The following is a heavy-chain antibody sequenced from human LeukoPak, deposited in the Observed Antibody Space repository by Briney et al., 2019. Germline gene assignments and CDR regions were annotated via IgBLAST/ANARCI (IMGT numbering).Heavy chain of an antibody. V-gene: IGHV3-11*01. Sequence: GGSLRLSCAASGFTFSDYYMSWIRQAPGKGLEWVSYISSSGSTIYYADSVKGRFTISRDNAKNSLYLQMNSLRAEDTAVYYCARDKSSVEYYDFWSGGDNWFDPWGQGTLVTVSS. D-gene: IGHD3-3*01. CDR3: ARDKSSVEYYDFWSGGDNWFDP. CDR1: GFTFSDYY. J-gene: IGHJ5*02. CDR2: ISSSGSTI.